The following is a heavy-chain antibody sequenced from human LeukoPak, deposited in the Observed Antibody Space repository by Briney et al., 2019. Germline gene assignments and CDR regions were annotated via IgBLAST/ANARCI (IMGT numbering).Heavy chain of an antibody. V-gene: IGHV4-4*09. CDR3: AGRGHRYSRD. J-gene: IGHJ1*01. Sequence: SETLSLICNVSGDSVSSGYWSWIRQSPGKGLEWIGFIQDTGITDYNPSLKSRLLMSLDTSKNQFFLNLRSVTGADTAVYYCAGRGHRYSRDWGQGILVTISS. CDR1: GDSVSSGY. D-gene: IGHD2-15*01. CDR2: IQDTGIT.